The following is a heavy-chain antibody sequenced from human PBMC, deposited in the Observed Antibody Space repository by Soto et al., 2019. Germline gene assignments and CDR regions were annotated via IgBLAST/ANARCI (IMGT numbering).Heavy chain of an antibody. Sequence: SETLSLTCIVSGDSVTSGSYYWTWLRQPPGKGLEWIGYISYTGRTKYNPSLQSRVTISVDTSKNDFSLNRSSVTAADTAVYFCSREWGLLPHYVMNVWGHGTAVTVSS. J-gene: IGHJ6*02. CDR1: GDSVTSGSYY. CDR2: ISYTGRT. CDR3: SREWGLLPHYVMNV. V-gene: IGHV4-61*03. D-gene: IGHD7-27*01.